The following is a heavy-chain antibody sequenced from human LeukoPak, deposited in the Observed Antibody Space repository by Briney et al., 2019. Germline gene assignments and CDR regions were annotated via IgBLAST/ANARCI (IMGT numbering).Heavy chain of an antibody. D-gene: IGHD4-17*01. Sequence: SGGSLRLSCAASGFTFSSYVMSWVRQAPGKGLGWVSIINSDGTTYYADSVKGRFTISRDNSKNTLYLQINSLRAEDTAIYYCMKYKTTVTTRAAFDPWGQGTLVTVSS. J-gene: IGHJ5*02. CDR2: INSDGTT. V-gene: IGHV3-23*01. CDR1: GFTFSSYV. CDR3: MKYKTTVTTRAAFDP.